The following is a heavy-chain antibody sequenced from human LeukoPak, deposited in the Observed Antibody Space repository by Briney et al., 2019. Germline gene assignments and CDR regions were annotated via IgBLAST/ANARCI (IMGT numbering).Heavy chain of an antibody. J-gene: IGHJ4*02. Sequence: GGSLRLSCAASGFTFSSYAMNWVRQAPGKGLEWVSSISSSSSYIYYADSVKGRFTISRDNAKNSLYLQMNSLRAEDTAVYYCARDWGYSETVTLDYWGQGTLVTVSS. CDR1: GFTFSSYA. D-gene: IGHD4-23*01. CDR2: ISSSSSYI. V-gene: IGHV3-21*01. CDR3: ARDWGYSETVTLDY.